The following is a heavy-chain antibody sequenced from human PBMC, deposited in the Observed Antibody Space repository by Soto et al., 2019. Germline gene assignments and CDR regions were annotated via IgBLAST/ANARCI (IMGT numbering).Heavy chain of an antibody. J-gene: IGHJ6*02. Sequence: EVQLVESGGGLVQPGGSLRLSCAASGFAFSTYWMHWVRQAPGKGLLWVSRIKFDGSSTYYGDSVKGRFTISRDDAKNTLFLQMNGLRVDDTAVYYCARGAKNVYAMDVWGQGTTDTVSS. D-gene: IGHD1-1*01. CDR1: GFAFSTYW. CDR3: ARGAKNVYAMDV. V-gene: IGHV3-74*01. CDR2: IKFDGSST.